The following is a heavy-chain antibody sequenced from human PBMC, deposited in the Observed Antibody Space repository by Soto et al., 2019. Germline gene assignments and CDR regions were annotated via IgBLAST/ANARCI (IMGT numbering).Heavy chain of an antibody. Sequence: QVQLQESGPGLVKPSQTLSLTCTVSGGSISSGGYYWSWIRQHPGKGLEWIGYIYYSGSTYYNPSLKSRVTISVDTSKNQFSLKLSSVTAADTAVYYCATSGGLVVVTSRAFDIWGQGTMVTVSS. J-gene: IGHJ3*02. CDR2: IYYSGST. CDR1: GGSISSGGYY. V-gene: IGHV4-31*03. CDR3: ATSGGLVVVTSRAFDI. D-gene: IGHD2-21*02.